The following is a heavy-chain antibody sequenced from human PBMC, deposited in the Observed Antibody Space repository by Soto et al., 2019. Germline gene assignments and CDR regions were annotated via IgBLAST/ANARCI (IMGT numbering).Heavy chain of an antibody. D-gene: IGHD5-12*01. Sequence: SETLSLTCTVSGGSISSYYWSWIRQPPGKGLEWIGYIYYSGSTNYNPSLKSRVTISVDTSKNQFSLKLSSVTAADTAVYYCARDKRGDGYNPFEYWGQGTLVTVSS. CDR3: ARDKRGDGYNPFEY. V-gene: IGHV4-59*01. J-gene: IGHJ4*02. CDR2: IYYSGST. CDR1: GGSISSYY.